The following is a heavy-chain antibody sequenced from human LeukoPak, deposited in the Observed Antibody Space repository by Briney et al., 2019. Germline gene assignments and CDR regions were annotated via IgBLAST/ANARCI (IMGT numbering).Heavy chain of an antibody. D-gene: IGHD1-26*01. Sequence: SETLSLTCTVSGGSISSSIYYWAWIRQPPGKGREWIGSIYYSGATYYNPSLKSRVTISIDTSKNQFSLKLSSVTAADTAVYYCATPYSGGYHGLDIWGQGTMVTVSS. J-gene: IGHJ3*02. CDR1: GGSISSSIYY. V-gene: IGHV4-39*01. CDR2: IYYSGAT. CDR3: ATPYSGGYHGLDI.